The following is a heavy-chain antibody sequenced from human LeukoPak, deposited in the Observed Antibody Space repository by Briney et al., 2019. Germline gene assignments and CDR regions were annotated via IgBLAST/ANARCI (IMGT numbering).Heavy chain of an antibody. J-gene: IGHJ4*02. CDR3: ARRSSSWYPFDY. Sequence: GGSLRLSCAASGFTFSSYWMHWVRQAPGKGLVWVSRINSDGSSTSYADSVKGRFTISRDNAKNTLYLQMNSLRAEDTAVYYCARRSSSWYPFDYWGQGTLVTVSS. CDR1: GFTFSSYW. V-gene: IGHV3-74*01. D-gene: IGHD6-13*01. CDR2: INSDGSST.